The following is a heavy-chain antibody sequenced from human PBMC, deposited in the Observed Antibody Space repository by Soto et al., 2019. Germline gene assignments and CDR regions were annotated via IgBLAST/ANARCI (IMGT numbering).Heavy chain of an antibody. D-gene: IGHD6-19*01. Sequence: PGGSLRLSCAASGFTFSSYGMHWVRQAPGKGLEWVAVIWYDGSNKYYADSVKGRFTISRDNSKNTLYLQMNSLRAEDTAVYYCARVRAVAGRPPDLWGQGTLVTVSS. CDR3: ARVRAVAGRPPDL. CDR1: GFTFSSYG. V-gene: IGHV3-33*01. J-gene: IGHJ5*02. CDR2: IWYDGSNK.